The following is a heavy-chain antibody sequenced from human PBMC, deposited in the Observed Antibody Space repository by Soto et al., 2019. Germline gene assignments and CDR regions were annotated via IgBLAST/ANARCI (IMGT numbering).Heavy chain of an antibody. D-gene: IGHD6-13*01. V-gene: IGHV3-11*06. CDR3: ARDVQQLASY. Sequence: GGSLRLSCAASGFTFSDYYMSWIRQAPGKGLEWVSYISGTSSYINYADSVKGRFTISRDNAKNSLCLQMNSLRAEDTAFYYCARDVQQLASYWGQGTLVTVSS. CDR1: GFTFSDYY. J-gene: IGHJ4*02. CDR2: ISGTSSYI.